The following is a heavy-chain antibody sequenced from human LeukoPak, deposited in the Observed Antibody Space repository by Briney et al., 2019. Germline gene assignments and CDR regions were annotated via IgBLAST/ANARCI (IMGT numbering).Heavy chain of an antibody. CDR3: ASDEGNYFAY. Sequence: GGSLRLSCAASGFTFGSYIMNWVRQAPGKGLEWVSAISGSGGSTNYADSVKGRFTISRDNARNSLFLQMNSLRAEDTAIYYCASDEGNYFAYWGQGTLVTVSS. V-gene: IGHV3-21*01. CDR2: ISGSGGST. CDR1: GFTFGSYI. J-gene: IGHJ4*02.